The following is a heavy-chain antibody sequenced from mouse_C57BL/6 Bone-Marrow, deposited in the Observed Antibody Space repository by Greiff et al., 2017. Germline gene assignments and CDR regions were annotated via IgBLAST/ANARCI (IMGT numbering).Heavy chain of an antibody. Sequence: QVQLQQSGAELVRPGTSVKVSCKASGYAFTNYLIEWVKQRPGKGLEWIGVINPGSGGTNYNEKFKGKATLTADKSSSTAYMQLSSLTSEDAAVYFCARRGIYYYGSTHFDYWGPGTTLTVSS. V-gene: IGHV1-54*01. CDR3: ARRGIYYYGSTHFDY. CDR2: INPGSGGT. D-gene: IGHD1-1*01. J-gene: IGHJ2*01. CDR1: GYAFTNYL.